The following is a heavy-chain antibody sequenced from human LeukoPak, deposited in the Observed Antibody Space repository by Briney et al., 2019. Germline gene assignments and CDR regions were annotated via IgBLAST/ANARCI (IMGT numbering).Heavy chain of an antibody. Sequence: PGGSLILFCGASGVTFSSYNMIWGRQAPGEGRLGLLYISLSSTSIYYADSVKGRFTISRENAKNSLYLQMNSLRAEDSAIYYCAREPTYTSSWYSTCDYWGQGTLVTVSS. D-gene: IGHD6-13*01. CDR1: GVTFSSYN. CDR3: AREPTYTSSWYSTCDY. V-gene: IGHV3-48*01. CDR2: ISLSSTSI. J-gene: IGHJ4*02.